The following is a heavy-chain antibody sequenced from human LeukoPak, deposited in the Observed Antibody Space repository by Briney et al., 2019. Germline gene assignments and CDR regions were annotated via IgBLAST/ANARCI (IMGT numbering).Heavy chain of an antibody. J-gene: IGHJ3*01. CDR2: INPKSGAT. V-gene: IGHV1-2*02. CDR1: GYSFSDFH. D-gene: IGHD5-18*01. CDR3: ARDYSDGHNRRDAFDL. Sequence: ASVRVSCKASGYSFSDFHIHWVRQAPGQGLEWMGWINPKSGATTYAERFRGRVTMTRDTSLNTVYLELASLYSDDTAVFYCARDYSDGHNRRDAFDLWGLGTTLIVSS.